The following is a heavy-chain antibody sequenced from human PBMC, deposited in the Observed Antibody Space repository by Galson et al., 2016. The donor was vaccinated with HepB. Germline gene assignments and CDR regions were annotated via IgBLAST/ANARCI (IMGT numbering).Heavy chain of an antibody. CDR1: GGSINRSPSY. D-gene: IGHD3-3*01. CDR2: IYYSGST. V-gene: IGHV4-39*01. J-gene: IGHJ4*02. Sequence: SETLSLTCTVSGGSINRSPSYWAWIRQTPGKGLEWIGTIYYSGSTYYNPSLKSRVTISVDTPKNQFSLKVNSVTAADTAVYYCSRRGFLERFLFFDYWGPGALVTVSS. CDR3: SRRGFLERFLFFDY.